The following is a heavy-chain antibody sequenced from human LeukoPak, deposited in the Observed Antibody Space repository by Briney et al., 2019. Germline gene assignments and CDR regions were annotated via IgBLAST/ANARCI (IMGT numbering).Heavy chain of an antibody. CDR2: INPSGGGT. CDR1: GYTFTSYY. J-gene: IGHJ5*02. V-gene: IGHV1-46*01. CDR3: ARDLNNRRGFDP. D-gene: IGHD1/OR15-1a*01. Sequence: ASVKVSCKASGYTFTSYYMHWVRQAPGQGLEWMGIINPSGGGTSYAQKFQGRVTMTRDTSTSTVYMELSSLRSEDTAVYYCARDLNNRRGFDPWGQGTLVTVSS.